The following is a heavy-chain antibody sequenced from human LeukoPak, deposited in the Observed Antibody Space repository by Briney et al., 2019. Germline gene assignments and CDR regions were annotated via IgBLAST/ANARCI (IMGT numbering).Heavy chain of an antibody. Sequence: SETLSLTCTVSGGSNSSYYWTWIRQPPGKGLEWIGYIYYSGSTYYNPSLKSRVTISVDTSKNQFSLKMSSVTAADTAVYYCARAGYSNYDLDYWGQGTLVTVSS. V-gene: IGHV4-59*01. J-gene: IGHJ4*02. CDR2: IYYSGST. D-gene: IGHD4-11*01. CDR1: GGSNSSYY. CDR3: ARAGYSNYDLDY.